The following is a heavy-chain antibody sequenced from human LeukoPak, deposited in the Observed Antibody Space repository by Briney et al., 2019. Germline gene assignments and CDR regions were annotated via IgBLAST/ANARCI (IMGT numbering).Heavy chain of an antibody. CDR1: GFTFSNHA. CDR3: ARAPDSSGYYAPLDH. D-gene: IGHD3-22*01. J-gene: IGHJ4*02. V-gene: IGHV3-30*01. Sequence: GGSLRLSCAASGFTFSNHAMHWVRQAPGKGLEWVTVIAYDGNNKYYADSVKGRFTISRDNSKNTLYLQMNNLRTEDTAVFYCARAPDSSGYYAPLDHWGQGTLVTVSS. CDR2: IAYDGNNK.